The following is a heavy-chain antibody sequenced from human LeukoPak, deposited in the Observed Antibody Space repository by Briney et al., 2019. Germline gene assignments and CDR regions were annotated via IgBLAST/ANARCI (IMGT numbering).Heavy chain of an antibody. Sequence: PGGSLRLSCAASGFTFSSYAMSWVRQAPGKGLEWVSAISGSGGSTYYADSVKGRFTISRDNSKNTLYLQMNSLRAEDTAVYYCTSGSYSLGASGYWGQGTLVTVSS. J-gene: IGHJ4*02. CDR2: ISGSGGST. V-gene: IGHV3-23*01. CDR3: TSGSYSLGASGY. D-gene: IGHD1-26*01. CDR1: GFTFSSYA.